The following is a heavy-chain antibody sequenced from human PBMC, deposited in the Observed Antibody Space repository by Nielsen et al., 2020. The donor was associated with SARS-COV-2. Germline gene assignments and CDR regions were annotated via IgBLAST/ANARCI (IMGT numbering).Heavy chain of an antibody. V-gene: IGHV3-74*01. Sequence: ETLSLTCTASGFTFGDYAMIWVRQAPGKGLVWVSRINSDGSSTSYADSVKGRFTISRDNAKNTLYLQMNSLRAEDTAVYYCVRGLQVPNGLAHRWGQGTLVTVSS. CDR1: GFTFGDYA. CDR3: VRGLQVPNGLAHR. CDR2: INSDGSST. D-gene: IGHD3-16*01. J-gene: IGHJ4*02.